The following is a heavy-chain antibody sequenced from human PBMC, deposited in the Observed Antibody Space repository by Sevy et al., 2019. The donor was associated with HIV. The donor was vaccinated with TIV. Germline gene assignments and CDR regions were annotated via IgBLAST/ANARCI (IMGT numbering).Heavy chain of an antibody. CDR2: ISAYNGNT. CDR3: ARVLLGIFGVVIIPDFDY. D-gene: IGHD3-3*01. V-gene: IGHV1-18*01. CDR1: GYTFTSYG. Sequence: ASVKVSCKASGYTFTSYGISWVRQAPGQGLEWMGWISAYNGNTNYAQKLQGRVTMTTDTSTSTAYMERRSLRSDDTAVYYCARVLLGIFGVVIIPDFDYWGQGTLVTVSS. J-gene: IGHJ4*02.